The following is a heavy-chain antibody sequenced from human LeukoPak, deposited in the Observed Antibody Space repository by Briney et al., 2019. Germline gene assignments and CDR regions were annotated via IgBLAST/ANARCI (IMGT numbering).Heavy chain of an antibody. V-gene: IGHV1-18*01. CDR1: GYTFTSYG. J-gene: IGHJ4*02. CDR3: ARYLDILGDFDY. Sequence: ASVKVSCKASGYTFTSYGISWVRQAPGQGLEWMGWISAYNGNTNYAQKLQGRVTMTTDTPTSTAYMELRSLRSDDTAVYYCARYLDILGDFDYWGQGTLVTVSS. CDR2: ISAYNGNT. D-gene: IGHD2-2*03.